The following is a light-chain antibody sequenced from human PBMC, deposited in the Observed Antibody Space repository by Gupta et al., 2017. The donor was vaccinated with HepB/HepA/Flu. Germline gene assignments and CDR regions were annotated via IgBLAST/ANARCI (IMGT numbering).Light chain of an antibody. Sequence: QSALPQPASWSVSPRQSITISCHGPSSDVGGYNYVYWYQHPPGKVPKLMIYDVSKRPSGVSIRFSGSKSGNTAALTISGLQAEDEADYYCSSYRSSSTLYVFGTGTKVTVL. CDR1: SSDVGGYNY. CDR3: SSYRSSSTLYV. V-gene: IGLV2-14*03. CDR2: DVS. J-gene: IGLJ1*01.